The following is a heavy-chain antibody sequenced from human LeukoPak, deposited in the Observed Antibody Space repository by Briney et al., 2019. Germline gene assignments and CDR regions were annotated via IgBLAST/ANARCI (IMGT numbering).Heavy chain of an antibody. CDR3: ARDYAPYDILTGYLTVEYFDY. V-gene: IGHV3-21*01. Sequence: GGSLGLSCAASGFTFSTYSMHWVRQAPGKGLEWVSSISSSNSYINYADSVKGRFTISRDNAQSSLYLQMNSLRAEDTAVYYCARDYAPYDILTGYLTVEYFDYWGQGTLVTVSS. CDR2: ISSSNSYI. D-gene: IGHD3-9*01. CDR1: GFTFSTYS. J-gene: IGHJ4*02.